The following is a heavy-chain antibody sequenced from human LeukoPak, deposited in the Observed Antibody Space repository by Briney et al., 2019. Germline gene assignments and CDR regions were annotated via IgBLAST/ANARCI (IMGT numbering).Heavy chain of an antibody. CDR1: GGSISSYY. J-gene: IGHJ4*02. CDR3: ARDSSGWSRNYGFDY. D-gene: IGHD6-19*01. Sequence: SETLSLTCTVSGGSISSYYWSWIRQPAGKGLEWIGRIYTSESTNYNPSLKSRVTMSVDTSKNQFSLKLSSVTAADTAVYYCARDSSGWSRNYGFDYWGQGTLVTVSS. V-gene: IGHV4-4*07. CDR2: IYTSEST.